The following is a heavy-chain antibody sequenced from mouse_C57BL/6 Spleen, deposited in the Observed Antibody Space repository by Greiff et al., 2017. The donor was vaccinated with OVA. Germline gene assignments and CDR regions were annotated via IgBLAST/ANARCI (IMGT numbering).Heavy chain of an antibody. Sequence: VQLQQSGPELVKPGDSVKISCKASGYSFTGYYMNWVKQSPEKSLEWIGEINPSTGGTTYNQKFKAKATLTVDKSSSTAYMQLKSLTSEDSAVYYCARGAQANYYAMDYWGQGTSVTVSS. CDR2: INPSTGGT. D-gene: IGHD3-2*02. CDR3: ARGAQANYYAMDY. V-gene: IGHV1-42*01. CDR1: GYSFTGYY. J-gene: IGHJ4*01.